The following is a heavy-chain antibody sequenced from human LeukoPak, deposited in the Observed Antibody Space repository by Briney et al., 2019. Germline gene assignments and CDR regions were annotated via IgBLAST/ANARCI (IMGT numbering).Heavy chain of an antibody. CDR2: IYYSGST. D-gene: IGHD6-13*01. CDR3: ARAGYSSSWTFDY. Sequence: SETLSLTCTVSGGSISSYYWSWVRQPPGKGLEWIGDIYYSGSTNYNPSLKSRVTISVDTSKNQFSLKLSSVTAADTAVYYCARAGYSSSWTFDYWGQGTLVTVSS. CDR1: GGSISSYY. V-gene: IGHV4-59*01. J-gene: IGHJ4*02.